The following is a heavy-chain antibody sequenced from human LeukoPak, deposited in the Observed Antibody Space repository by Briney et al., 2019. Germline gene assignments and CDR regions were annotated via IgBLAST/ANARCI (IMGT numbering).Heavy chain of an antibody. Sequence: PSETLSLTCAVYGGSFSGYYWSWIRQPPGKGLEWIGEINHSGSTNYNPSLKSRVTISVDTSKNQFSLKLSSATAADTAVYYCARPGGSSWYTCWGQGTLVTVSS. CDR2: INHSGST. CDR3: ARPGGSSWYTC. D-gene: IGHD6-13*01. J-gene: IGHJ4*02. CDR1: GGSFSGYY. V-gene: IGHV4-34*01.